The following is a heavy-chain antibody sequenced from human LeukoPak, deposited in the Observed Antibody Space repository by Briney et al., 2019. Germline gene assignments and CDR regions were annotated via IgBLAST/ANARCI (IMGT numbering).Heavy chain of an antibody. CDR3: ARGVGSYYVFDY. V-gene: IGHV3-13*01. CDR2: IGTAGDT. CDR1: GFTFSSYD. D-gene: IGHD1-26*01. J-gene: IGHJ4*02. Sequence: PGGSLRLSCAASGFTFSSYDMHWVRQATGKGLEWVSAIGTAGDTYYPGSVKGRFTISRENAKNSLYLQMNSLRAGDTAVYYCARGVGSYYVFDYWGQGTLVTVSS.